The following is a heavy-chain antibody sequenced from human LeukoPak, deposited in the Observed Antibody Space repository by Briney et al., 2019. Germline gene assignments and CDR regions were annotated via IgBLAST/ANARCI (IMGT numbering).Heavy chain of an antibody. Sequence: SVKVSCKASGGTFSSYAISWVRQAPGQGLEWMGGIIPIFGTANYAQKFQGRVTITADESTSTAYMELSSLRSEDTAVYYCAREVGATNDAFDIRGQGTMVTVSS. V-gene: IGHV1-69*01. CDR1: GGTFSSYA. D-gene: IGHD1-26*01. J-gene: IGHJ3*02. CDR2: IIPIFGTA. CDR3: AREVGATNDAFDI.